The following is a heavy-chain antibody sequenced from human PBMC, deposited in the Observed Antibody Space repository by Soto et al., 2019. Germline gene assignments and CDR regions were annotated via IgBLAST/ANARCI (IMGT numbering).Heavy chain of an antibody. CDR1: GDSIISIYH. CDR3: ASTSGSYDY. CDR2: IYYSGGT. V-gene: IGHV4-59*01. D-gene: IGHD1-26*01. J-gene: IGHJ4*02. Sequence: SETLSLTCAVSGDSIISIYHWAWIRQPPGKGLEWIGYIYYSGGTNYNPSLKSRVTISVDTSKNQFSLKLSSVTAADTAVYYCASTSGSYDYWGQGTLVTVSS.